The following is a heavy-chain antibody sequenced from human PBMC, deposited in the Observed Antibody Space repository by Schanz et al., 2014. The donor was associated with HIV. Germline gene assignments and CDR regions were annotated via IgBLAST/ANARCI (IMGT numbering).Heavy chain of an antibody. CDR2: IYHTGGA. CDR1: GGSLSSGGSYS. CDR3: ARGPSGGLTPSRGMDV. J-gene: IGHJ6*02. D-gene: IGHD1-26*01. V-gene: IGHV4-30-2*01. Sequence: QLQLQESGSGLVKPSQTLSLTCAVSGGSLSSGGSYSWSWVRKPPGKGLEWIGHIYHTGGASYTPSLKSRVTRSVDKSKNQFSLKLPSVTAADTAVYYCARGPSGGLTPSRGMDVWGQGTTVTVSS.